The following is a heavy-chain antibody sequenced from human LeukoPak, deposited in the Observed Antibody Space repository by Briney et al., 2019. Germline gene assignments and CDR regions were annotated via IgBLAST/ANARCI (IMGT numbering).Heavy chain of an antibody. J-gene: IGHJ6*02. V-gene: IGHV3-21*04. CDR3: GRGMDV. CDR1: GFTFSIYS. CDR2: ISGDSNYI. Sequence: GGSLRLSCAASGFTFSIYSMSWVRQAPGKGLEWVSSISGDSNYIYYADSAKGRFAISRDNAKNSVYLQMNSLKADDTAVYYCGRGMDVWGQGTTVTVSS.